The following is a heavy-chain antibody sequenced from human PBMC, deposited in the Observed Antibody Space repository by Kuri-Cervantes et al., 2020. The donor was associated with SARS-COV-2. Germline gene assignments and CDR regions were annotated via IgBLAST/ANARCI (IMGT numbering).Heavy chain of an antibody. CDR1: GGAISSCY. J-gene: IGHJ4*02. CDR2: IYYSGST. CDR3: ARGDIVATSAYFDY. Sequence: SETLSLTCTVSGGAISSCYWSWIRQPPGKGLEWIGYIYYSGSTNYNPSLKSRVTISVDTSKNQFSLKLSSVTAADTAVYYCARGDIVATSAYFDYWGQGTLVTVSS. V-gene: IGHV4-59*01. D-gene: IGHD5-12*01.